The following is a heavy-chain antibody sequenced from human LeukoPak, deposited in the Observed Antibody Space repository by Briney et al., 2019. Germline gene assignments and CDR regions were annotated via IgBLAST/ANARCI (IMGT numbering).Heavy chain of an antibody. CDR3: ARIAVVGKSLYFDL. V-gene: IGHV5-51*01. Sequence: PGESLKISCKGSGYSFVNYWIGWVRQMPGKGLEWMGIVYPGDSETRYSPPFEGQVTTLVDKSITTAYLQWSSLKASDTAIYYCARIAVVGKSLYFDLWGRGTLVTVSS. CDR2: VYPGDSET. CDR1: GYSFVNYW. D-gene: IGHD6-19*01. J-gene: IGHJ2*01.